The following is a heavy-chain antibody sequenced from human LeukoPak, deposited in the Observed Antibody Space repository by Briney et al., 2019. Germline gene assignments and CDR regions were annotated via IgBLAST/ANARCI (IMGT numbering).Heavy chain of an antibody. J-gene: IGHJ4*02. CDR2: ISWNSGSI. V-gene: IGHV3-9*01. CDR3: AKDISPYTGSGWYN. CDR1: GFTFDDYA. D-gene: IGHD6-19*01. Sequence: GGSLRLSCAASGFTFDDYAMHWVRQAPGKGLEWVSGISWNSGSIGYADSVKGRFTISRDNAKNSLYLQMNSLRAEDTALYYCAKDISPYTGSGWYNWGQGTLVTVSS.